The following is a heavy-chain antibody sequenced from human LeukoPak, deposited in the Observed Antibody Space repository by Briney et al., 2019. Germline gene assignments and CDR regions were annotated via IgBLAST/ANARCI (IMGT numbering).Heavy chain of an antibody. CDR1: GGTFSSYA. V-gene: IGHV1-69*05. J-gene: IGHJ3*02. CDR2: IIPIFGTA. CDR3: ASGSPGYSSSWQPDAFDI. Sequence: SVKVSCKASGGTFSSYAISWVRQAPGQGLEWMGEIIPIFGTANYAQKFQGRVTITTDESTSTAYMELSSLRSEDTAVYYCASGSPGYSSSWQPDAFDIWGQGTMVTVSS. D-gene: IGHD6-13*01.